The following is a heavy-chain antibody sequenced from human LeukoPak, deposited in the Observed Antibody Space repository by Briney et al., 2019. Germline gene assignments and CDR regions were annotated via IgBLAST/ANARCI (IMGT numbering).Heavy chain of an antibody. V-gene: IGHV4-39*02. J-gene: IGHJ5*02. CDR2: IYYSGHT. D-gene: IGHD2-15*01. CDR3: AREDIVVVVAATQSNWFDP. Sequence: PSEALSLTCTVSGGSVSSSSYYWGWIRQPPGKGLAWIGSIYYSGHTYYNPSLKSRVTISVDTSKNQFSLKLSSVTAADTAVYYCAREDIVVVVAATQSNWFDPWGQGTLVTVSS. CDR1: GGSVSSSSYY.